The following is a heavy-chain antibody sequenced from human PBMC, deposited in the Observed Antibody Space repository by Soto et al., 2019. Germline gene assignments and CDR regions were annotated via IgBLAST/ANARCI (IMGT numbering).Heavy chain of an antibody. Sequence: QVQLVESGGGVVQPGRSLRLSCAASGFTFSSYAMHWVRQAPGQGLEWVALISYDGSNKYYADSVKGRFTISRDNSKNPLYLQMTSPRPGETAVYHCARDQGGKTLYCHGMGVWGHGTTVTVSS. J-gene: IGHJ6*02. CDR1: GFTFSSYA. V-gene: IGHV3-30-3*01. CDR2: ISYDGSNK. D-gene: IGHD1-1*01. CDR3: ARDQGGKTLYCHGMGV.